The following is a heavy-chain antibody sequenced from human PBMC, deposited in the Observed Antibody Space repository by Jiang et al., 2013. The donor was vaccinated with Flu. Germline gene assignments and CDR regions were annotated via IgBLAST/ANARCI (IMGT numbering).Heavy chain of an antibody. V-gene: IGHV1-46*01. J-gene: IGHJ6*02. Sequence: SGAEVKKPGASVKVSCKASGYTFTSYYMHWVRQAPGQGLEWMGIINPSGGSTSYAQKFQGRVTMTRDTSTSTVYMELSSLRSEDTAVYYCARDLGSDYYYYGMDVVGPRDHGHRLL. D-gene: IGHD2-2*03. CDR1: GYTFTSYY. CDR3: ARDLGSDYYYYGMDV. CDR2: INPSGGST.